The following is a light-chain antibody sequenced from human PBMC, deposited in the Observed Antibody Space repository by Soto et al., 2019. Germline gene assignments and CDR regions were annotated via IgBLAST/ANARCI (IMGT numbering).Light chain of an antibody. CDR1: NIGSRS. CDR3: QVWDSSTDPYYV. V-gene: IGLV3-21*02. Sequence: SYELTQPPSVSVAPGQTARVTCGGINIGSRSVHWYQQKPGQAPVLVVHDDTDRPSGIPERFSGSNSGNTATLTISRVEAGDEADYYCQVWDSSTDPYYVFGAGTKVTVL. J-gene: IGLJ1*01. CDR2: DDT.